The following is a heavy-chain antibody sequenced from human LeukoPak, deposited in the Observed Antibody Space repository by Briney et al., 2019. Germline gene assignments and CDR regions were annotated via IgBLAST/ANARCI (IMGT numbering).Heavy chain of an antibody. CDR1: GFTFSSYA. Sequence: GGSLRLSCAASGFTFSSYAMHWVRQAPGKGLEWVAVISYDGSNKYYADSVKGRFTISRDNSKNTLYLQMNSLRAEDTAVYYCASPCVGTSCPNTFDIWGQGTMVTVSS. CDR2: ISYDGSNK. V-gene: IGHV3-30-3*01. D-gene: IGHD2-2*01. CDR3: ASPCVGTSCPNTFDI. J-gene: IGHJ3*02.